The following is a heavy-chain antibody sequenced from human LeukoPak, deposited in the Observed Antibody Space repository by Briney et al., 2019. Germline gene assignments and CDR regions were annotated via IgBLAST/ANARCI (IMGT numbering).Heavy chain of an antibody. CDR2: IYTGDSDT. CDR3: ARRQAAAVNWFDC. D-gene: IGHD6-25*01. V-gene: IGHV5-51*01. Sequence: GGPRDSSGQRPGSRFANYTSAGARRLPGRGLGGLGIIYTGDSDTKYSRSFQGQVIISADNSPTPPYLQWSSLKASDSAMYYCARRQAAAVNWFDCWGQGTLVTVSS. J-gene: IGHJ5*01. CDR1: GSRFANYT.